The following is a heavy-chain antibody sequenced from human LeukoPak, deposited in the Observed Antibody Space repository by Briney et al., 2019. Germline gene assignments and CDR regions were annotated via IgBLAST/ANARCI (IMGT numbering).Heavy chain of an antibody. Sequence: ASVKVSCKASGYTFTGYYMHWVRQAPGQGLEWMGWINPNSGGTNYAQKFQGRVTMTRDTSISTAYIELSRLRSDDTAVYYCARDLMFSGWSDAFDIWGQGTMVTVSS. D-gene: IGHD6-19*01. J-gene: IGHJ3*02. CDR1: GYTFTGYY. V-gene: IGHV1-2*02. CDR2: INPNSGGT. CDR3: ARDLMFSGWSDAFDI.